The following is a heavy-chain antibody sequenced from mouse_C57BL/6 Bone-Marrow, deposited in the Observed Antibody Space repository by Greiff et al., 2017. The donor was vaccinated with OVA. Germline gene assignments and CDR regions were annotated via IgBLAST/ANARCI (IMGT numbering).Heavy chain of an antibody. Sequence: VQLQQSGPELVKPGASVKISCKASGYTFTDYNMDWVKQSNRKSLEWIGDINPNNGGTIYNQKFKGKATLTVDKSSSTAYMELRSLTSEDTAVYYCASYEDYYGSSWFAYWGQGTLVTVSA. D-gene: IGHD1-1*01. CDR3: ASYEDYYGSSWFAY. J-gene: IGHJ3*01. V-gene: IGHV1-18*01. CDR2: INPNNGGT. CDR1: GYTFTDYN.